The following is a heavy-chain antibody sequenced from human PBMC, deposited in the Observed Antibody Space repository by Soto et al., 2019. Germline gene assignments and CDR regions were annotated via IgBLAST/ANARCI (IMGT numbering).Heavy chain of an antibody. J-gene: IGHJ5*02. V-gene: IGHV3-30*18. CDR3: AKLSELNQDIVVVPAAEEDWFDP. Sequence: GGSLRLSCAASGFTFSSYGMHWVRQAPGKGLEWVAVISYDGSNKYYADSVKGRFTISRDNSKNTLYLQMNSLRAEDTAVYYCAKLSELNQDIVVVPAAEEDWFDPWGQGTLVTVSS. CDR2: ISYDGSNK. CDR1: GFTFSSYG. D-gene: IGHD2-2*01.